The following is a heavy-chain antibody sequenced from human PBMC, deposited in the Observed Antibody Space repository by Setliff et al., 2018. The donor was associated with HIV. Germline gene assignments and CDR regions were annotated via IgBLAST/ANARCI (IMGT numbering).Heavy chain of an antibody. CDR1: GFTFSYYW. V-gene: IGHV3-74*01. J-gene: IGHJ4*02. CDR2: IDANGRGT. D-gene: IGHD1-26*01. Sequence: PGGSLRLSCAASGFTFSYYWMHWVRQAPGKGPVWVARIDANGRGTSYADSVKGRFTISRDNAKNMLYVQMNSLRAEETAVYYCARGGVGSFDYWGQGTLVTVSS. CDR3: ARGGVGSFDY.